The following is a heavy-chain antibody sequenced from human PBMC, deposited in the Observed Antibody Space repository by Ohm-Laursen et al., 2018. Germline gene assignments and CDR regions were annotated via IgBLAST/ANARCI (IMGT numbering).Heavy chain of an antibody. J-gene: IGHJ5*02. D-gene: IGHD6-6*01. CDR3: ARRKQLARNWFDP. CDR2: INPNSGGT. CDR1: GYTFTGYY. Sequence: AAVKVSCKASGYTFTGYYMHWVRQAPGQGLEWMGWINPNSGGTNYAQKFQGRVTMTRDTSISTAYMELSRLRSDDTAVYYCARRKQLARNWFDPWGQGTLVTVSS. V-gene: IGHV1-2*02.